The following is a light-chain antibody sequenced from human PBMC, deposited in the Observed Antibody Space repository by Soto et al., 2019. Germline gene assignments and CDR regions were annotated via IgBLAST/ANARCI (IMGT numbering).Light chain of an antibody. CDR1: HSINRF. CDR2: AAS. CDR3: QQSYNTPRT. Sequence: DIQMTQSPSSLSASVGDRVTITCRASHSINRFLNWYQQKPGKAPKLLIYAASSLQSGVPSRFSGSGSETDYTLTISSLQPEDFATYYCQQSYNTPRTFGQGTKVDIK. J-gene: IGKJ1*01. V-gene: IGKV1-39*01.